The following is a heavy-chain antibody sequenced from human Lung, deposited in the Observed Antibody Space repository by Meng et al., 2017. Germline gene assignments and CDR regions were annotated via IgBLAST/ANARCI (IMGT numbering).Heavy chain of an antibody. V-gene: IGHV3-74*02. CDR2: INRDRTKP. CDR3: TNDRLNH. J-gene: IGHJ1*01. Sequence: QLVGSGGVFGPPVGSLSRSCAASGFTFTGHWMHWVRQGPGKGLVWVSRINRDRTKPTYADSVKGRFTISRDNAKNTLYLQMNNLRAEDTAFYYCTNDRLNHWGQGALVTVSS. CDR1: GFTFTGHW. D-gene: IGHD1-1*01.